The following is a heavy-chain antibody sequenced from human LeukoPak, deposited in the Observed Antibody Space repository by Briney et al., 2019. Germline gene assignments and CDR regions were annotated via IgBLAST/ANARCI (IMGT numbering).Heavy chain of an antibody. CDR3: ATVSTPPYYYYYMDV. J-gene: IGHJ6*03. CDR1: GGSISTSSYY. V-gene: IGHV4-39*07. Sequence: SETLSLTCTVSGGSISTSSYYWGWIRQPPGKGLECIGNIYYSGSTYYNPSLKSRVTISVDTSKNQFSLKLSSVTAADTAIYYCATVSTPPYYYYYMDVWGKGTTVTVSS. CDR2: IYYSGST. D-gene: IGHD2-15*01.